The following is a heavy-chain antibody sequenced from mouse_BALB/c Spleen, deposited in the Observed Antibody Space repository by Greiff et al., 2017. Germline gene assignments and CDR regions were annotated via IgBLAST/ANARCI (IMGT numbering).Heavy chain of an antibody. Sequence: EVHLVESGGGLVQPGGSLKLSCAASGFTFSSYTMYWVRQTPEKRLEWVATISDGGSYTYYPDSVKGRFTISRDNAKNNLYLQMSSLKSEDTAMYYCARVDYGNSYDYAMDYWGQGTSVTVAS. CDR3: ARVDYGNSYDYAMDY. V-gene: IGHV5-4*02. CDR1: GFTFSSYT. CDR2: ISDGGSYT. J-gene: IGHJ4*01. D-gene: IGHD2-1*01.